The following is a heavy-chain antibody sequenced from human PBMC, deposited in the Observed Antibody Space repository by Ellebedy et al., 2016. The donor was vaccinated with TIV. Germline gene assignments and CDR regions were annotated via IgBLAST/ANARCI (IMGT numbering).Heavy chain of an antibody. CDR1: GFTFNNYA. Sequence: GESLKISCAASGFTFNNYAMSWVRQAPGKGLEWVSTISNTGSRTYYADSVEGRFIISRDNSKSMVHLQMTSLRPEDTAVYYCAKDRTSGDGYWVFDQWGQGTLVTVSS. D-gene: IGHD5-18*01. J-gene: IGHJ4*02. CDR3: AKDRTSGDGYWVFDQ. V-gene: IGHV3-23*01. CDR2: ISNTGSRT.